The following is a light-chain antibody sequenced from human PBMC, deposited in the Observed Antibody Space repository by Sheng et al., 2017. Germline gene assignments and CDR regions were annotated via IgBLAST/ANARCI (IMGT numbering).Light chain of an antibody. CDR1: QSVSNN. J-gene: IGKJ5*01. CDR2: GAS. CDR3: QQYNNWPPIT. V-gene: IGKV3-15*01. Sequence: EIVMTQSPATLSVFPGERATLSCRASQSVSNNLAWYQQKPGQAPRLLIYGASTRATSIPVRFSGSGSGTEFTLTISSLQSEDSAVYYCQQYNNWPPITFGQGTRLXIK.